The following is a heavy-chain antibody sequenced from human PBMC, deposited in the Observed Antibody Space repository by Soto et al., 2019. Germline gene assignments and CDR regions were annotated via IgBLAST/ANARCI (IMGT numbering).Heavy chain of an antibody. J-gene: IGHJ4*02. CDR1: GGSFSGYY. CDR3: ARGRREGGWYFDY. D-gene: IGHD3-16*01. V-gene: IGHV4-34*01. Sequence: QVQLQQWGAGLLKPSETLSLTCAVYGGSFSGYYWSWIRQPPGKGLEWIGEINHSGSTNYNPSLKSRVTISVDTSKNQFSLKLSSVTAADTAVYYCARGRREGGWYFDYWGQGTLVTVSS. CDR2: INHSGST.